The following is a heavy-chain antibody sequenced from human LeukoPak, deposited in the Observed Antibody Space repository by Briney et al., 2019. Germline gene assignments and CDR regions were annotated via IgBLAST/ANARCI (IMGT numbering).Heavy chain of an antibody. V-gene: IGHV1-69*05. CDR3: ARDAEGYYGSGSYFDY. D-gene: IGHD3-10*01. Sequence: SVKVSCKASGYTFTSYGVSWVRQAPGQGLEWMGGIIPIFGTANYAQKFQGRVTITTDESTSTAYMELSSLRSEDTAVYYCARDAEGYYGSGSYFDYWGQGTLVTVSP. CDR2: IIPIFGTA. J-gene: IGHJ4*02. CDR1: GYTFTSYG.